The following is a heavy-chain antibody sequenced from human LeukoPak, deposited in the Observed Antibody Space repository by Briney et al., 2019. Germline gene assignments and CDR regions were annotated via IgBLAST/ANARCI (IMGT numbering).Heavy chain of an antibody. J-gene: IGHJ4*02. Sequence: PSETLSLTCTVSGGSISSGYYWGWIRQPPGKGLEWIGSIYHSGSTYYNPSLKSRVTISVDTSKNQFSLKLSSVTAADTAVYYCARGRTGTADYWGQGTLVTVSS. D-gene: IGHD1-1*01. CDR2: IYHSGST. CDR3: ARGRTGTADY. CDR1: GGSISSGYY. V-gene: IGHV4-38-2*02.